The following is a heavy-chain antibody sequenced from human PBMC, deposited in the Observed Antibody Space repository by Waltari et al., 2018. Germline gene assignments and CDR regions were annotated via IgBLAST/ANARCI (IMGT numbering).Heavy chain of an antibody. V-gene: IGHV4-31*03. CDR1: GGAIGSGGYF. D-gene: IGHD2-15*01. CDR2: IYYTGSS. J-gene: IGHJ5*02. CDR3: ARGVGSLYSWFDP. Sequence: QVQLQESGPGLVQPSQTLSLTFTVSGGAIGSGGYFWSWIRQLPGKGLEWIGYIYYTGSSFYNPSLTSRVTISVDTSKKQFSLKLRSVTAADTAIYYCARGVGSLYSWFDPWGQGALVTVSS.